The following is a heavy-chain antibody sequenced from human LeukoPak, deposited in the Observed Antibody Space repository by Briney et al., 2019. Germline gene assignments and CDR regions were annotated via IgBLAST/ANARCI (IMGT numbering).Heavy chain of an antibody. V-gene: IGHV3-23*01. Sequence: GGSLRLSCAASGFSVSSFAMSWVRQAPGKGLEWVSGLSGSGDTTYYADSAKGRFTISRDNSKNKLYLEMNSLRVDDTAVYYCAKSRTDYWGAGSYVGGLDHWGQGALVTVSS. J-gene: IGHJ4*02. CDR3: AKSRTDYWGAGSYVGGLDH. CDR2: LSGSGDTT. CDR1: GFSVSSFA. D-gene: IGHD3-10*01.